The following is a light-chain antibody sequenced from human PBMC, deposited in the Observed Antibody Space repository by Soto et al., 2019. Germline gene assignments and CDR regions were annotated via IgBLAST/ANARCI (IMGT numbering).Light chain of an antibody. Sequence: DIVLTQSPCTLSFSPLGRSTLSCRASQSVSSNYLAWYQQKPGQAPRLLIYGASTRATGVPDRFSGSGSGTDFTLTISRLEPEDFAVYHCQQYGSLSWTFGQGTKVDIK. V-gene: IGKV3-20*01. CDR3: QQYGSLSWT. CDR2: GAS. J-gene: IGKJ1*01. CDR1: QSVSSNY.